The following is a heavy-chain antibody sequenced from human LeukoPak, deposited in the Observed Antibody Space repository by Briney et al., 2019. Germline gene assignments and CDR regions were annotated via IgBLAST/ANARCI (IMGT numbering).Heavy chain of an antibody. CDR1: GFTFSSYS. CDR2: ISYDGSNK. CDR3: AKIVDTMIVVVTPGGAFDI. Sequence: GGSLRLSCAASGFTFSSYSMSWVRQAPGKGLEWVAVISYDGSNKYYADSVKGRFTISRDNSKNTLYLQMNSLRAEDTAVYYCAKIVDTMIVVVTPGGAFDIWGQGTMVTVSS. J-gene: IGHJ3*02. D-gene: IGHD3-22*01. V-gene: IGHV3-30*18.